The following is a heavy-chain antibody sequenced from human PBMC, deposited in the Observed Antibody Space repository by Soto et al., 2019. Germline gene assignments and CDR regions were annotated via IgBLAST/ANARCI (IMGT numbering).Heavy chain of an antibody. CDR2: IYWDDDK. D-gene: IGHD2-15*01. V-gene: IGHV2-5*02. J-gene: IGHJ6*02. Sequence: QITLKESGPTLVKPTQTLTLTCTFSGFSVSTGGVGVAWIRQPPGKALEWLALIYWDDDKRYSPFLQSRVTITKDTSKNQVVLTMTNMDPVDPATYYCAHKGGRGAGMDVWGQGTTVTVPS. CDR3: AHKGGRGAGMDV. CDR1: GFSVSTGGVG.